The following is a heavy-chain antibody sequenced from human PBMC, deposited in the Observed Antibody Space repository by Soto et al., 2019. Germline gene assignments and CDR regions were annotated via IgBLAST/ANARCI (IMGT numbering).Heavy chain of an antibody. D-gene: IGHD3-22*01. CDR1: GFTFSSYA. J-gene: IGHJ4*02. CDR3: AKDHGIVVVITTFDY. V-gene: IGHV3-23*01. CDR2: ISGSGGST. Sequence: HPGGSLRLSCAASGFTFSSYAMSWVRQAPGKGLEWVSAISGSGGSTYYADSVKGRFTISRDNSKNTLYLQMNSLRAEDTAVYYCAKDHGIVVVITTFDYWGQGTLVTVSS.